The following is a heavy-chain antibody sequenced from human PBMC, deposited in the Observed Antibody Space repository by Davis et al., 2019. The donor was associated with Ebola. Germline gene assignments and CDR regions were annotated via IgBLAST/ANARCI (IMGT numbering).Heavy chain of an antibody. Sequence: PGGSLRLSCAASGFTFTSHWKHWVRQAPGKGLVWVSRIKGDGTHTDYADSVKGRFTISRDNAKNALYLQMNSLRDEDTAVYYCARADIGGGSFFDFWGQGILVTVSS. CDR2: IKGDGTHT. J-gene: IGHJ4*02. V-gene: IGHV3-74*01. D-gene: IGHD1-26*01. CDR3: ARADIGGGSFFDF. CDR1: GFTFTSHW.